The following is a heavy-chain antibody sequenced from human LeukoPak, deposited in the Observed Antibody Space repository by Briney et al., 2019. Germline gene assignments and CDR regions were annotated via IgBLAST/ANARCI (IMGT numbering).Heavy chain of an antibody. V-gene: IGHV1-18*01. D-gene: IGHD2-15*01. CDR1: GYTFTSYG. CDR3: ARNVPIVVVAATLAYYGMDV. CDR2: ISAYNGNT. Sequence: ASVTVSCKASGYTFTSYGISWVRQAPGQGLEWMGWISAYNGNTNYAQKLQGRVTMTTDTSTSTAYMELRSLRSDDTAVYYCARNVPIVVVAATLAYYGMDVWGQGTTVTVSS. J-gene: IGHJ6*02.